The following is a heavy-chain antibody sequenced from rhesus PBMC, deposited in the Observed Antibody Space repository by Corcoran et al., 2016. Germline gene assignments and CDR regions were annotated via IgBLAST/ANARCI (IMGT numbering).Heavy chain of an antibody. D-gene: IGHD5-42*01. CDR2: IFVGSGTT. J-gene: IGHJ4*01. Sequence: QVQLQESGPGLVKPSETLSLTCAVSGASISSNYWSWIRQPPGKGLEGIGYIFVGSGTTSDNPSLKGRVTVSKDTSKNQFSLKLSSVTAADTAVYYCARSRFGDTVGTVNFYLDYWGQGVLVTVSS. CDR3: ARSRFGDTVGTVNFYLDY. CDR1: GASISSNY. V-gene: IGHV4-147*01.